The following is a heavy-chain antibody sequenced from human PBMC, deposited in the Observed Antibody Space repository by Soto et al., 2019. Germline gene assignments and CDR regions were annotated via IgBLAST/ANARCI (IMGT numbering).Heavy chain of an antibody. D-gene: IGHD5-12*01. J-gene: IGHJ4*02. CDR3: ARAQSGFLFDY. CDR2: IYHSGST. CDR1: GGSINTYY. Sequence: SVTLSLTCTVSGGSINTYYWNWIRQPPGKGLEWIGYIYHSGSTDYNPSLKSRVTISVDTSKNQFSLKLRSVTAADEAVYYCARAQSGFLFDYWGQGTLVTVSS. V-gene: IGHV4-59*08.